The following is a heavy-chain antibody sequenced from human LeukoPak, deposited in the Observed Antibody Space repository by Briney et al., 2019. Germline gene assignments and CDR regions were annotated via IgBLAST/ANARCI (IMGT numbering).Heavy chain of an antibody. J-gene: IGHJ4*02. CDR3: ARDSGEAAAWLDY. CDR2: IYYSGST. Sequence: SETLSLTCTVSGGSISSYYWSWIRQPPGKGLEWIGYIYYSGSTNYNPSLKSRVTISVDKSKNQFSLKLSSVTAADTAVYYCARDSGEAAAWLDYWGQGTLVTVSS. D-gene: IGHD6-13*01. V-gene: IGHV4-59*12. CDR1: GGSISSYY.